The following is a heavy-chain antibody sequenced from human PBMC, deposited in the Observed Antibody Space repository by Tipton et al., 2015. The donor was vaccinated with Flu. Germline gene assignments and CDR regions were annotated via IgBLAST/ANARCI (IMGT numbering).Heavy chain of an antibody. Sequence: TLSLTCTVSGGSISSYYWSWIRQPPGKGLEWIGYIYYSGSTNYNPSLKSRVTISVDTSKNQFSLKLSSVTAADTAVYYCARVPRSSSSGSDRNYYFDYWGQGTLVTVSS. CDR2: IYYSGST. V-gene: IGHV4-59*01. CDR1: GGSISSYY. J-gene: IGHJ4*02. CDR3: ARVPRSSSSGSDRNYYFDY. D-gene: IGHD6-6*01.